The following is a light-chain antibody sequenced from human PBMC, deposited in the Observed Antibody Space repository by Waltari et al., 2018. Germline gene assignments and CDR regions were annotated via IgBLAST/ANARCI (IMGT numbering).Light chain of an antibody. CDR2: EVI. Sequence: QSALTQPASVSGTPGQSITISGTGTSSDVGNSALVPWYQQPPGKAPKRLVCEVINRPSGGSSRFSGSKSGNTASLTISGLQAEDEADYYCCSYAGLGTYVFGSGTKVTVL. J-gene: IGLJ1*01. V-gene: IGLV2-23*02. CDR1: SSDVGNSAL. CDR3: CSYAGLGTYV.